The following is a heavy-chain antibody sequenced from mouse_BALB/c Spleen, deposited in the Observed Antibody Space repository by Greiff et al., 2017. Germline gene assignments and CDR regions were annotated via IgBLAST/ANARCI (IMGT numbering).Heavy chain of an antibody. CDR2: IWGDGST. Sequence: QVQLKESGPGLVQPSQSLSITCTVSGFSLTSYGVHWVRQSPGKGLEWLGMIWGDGSTDYNSALKSRLSISKDNSKSQVFLKMNSLQTDDTARYYCARDKGLAGAMDYWGQGTSVTVSS. V-gene: IGHV2-6-7*01. CDR3: ARDKGLAGAMDY. D-gene: IGHD1-3*01. CDR1: GFSLTSYG. J-gene: IGHJ4*01.